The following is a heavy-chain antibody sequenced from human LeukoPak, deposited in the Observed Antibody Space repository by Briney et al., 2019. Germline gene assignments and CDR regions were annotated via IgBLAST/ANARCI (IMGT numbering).Heavy chain of an antibody. V-gene: IGHV4-34*01. CDR2: INHSGST. D-gene: IGHD1-26*01. CDR1: GGSFSGYY. CDR3: ASDPRSGTFDI. J-gene: IGHJ3*02. Sequence: SGTLSLTCAVYGGSFSGYYWSWIRQPPGKGLEWIGEINHSGSTNYNPSLKSRVTISVDTSKNQFSLKLSSVTAADTAVYYCASDPRSGTFDIWGQGTMVTVSS.